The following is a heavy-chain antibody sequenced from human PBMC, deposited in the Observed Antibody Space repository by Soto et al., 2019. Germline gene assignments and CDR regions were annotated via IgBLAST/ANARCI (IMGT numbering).Heavy chain of an antibody. J-gene: IGHJ4*02. V-gene: IGHV5-10-1*01. D-gene: IGHD6-13*01. Sequence: GESLKISCKGSGYGFTSYWISWVRQMPGKGLEWMGRIDPSDSYTNYSPSFQGHVTISADKSISTPYLQWSSLKASDTAMYYCATHSSSWSRFDYWAQGTLVTVSS. CDR3: ATHSSSWSRFDY. CDR2: IDPSDSYT. CDR1: GYGFTSYW.